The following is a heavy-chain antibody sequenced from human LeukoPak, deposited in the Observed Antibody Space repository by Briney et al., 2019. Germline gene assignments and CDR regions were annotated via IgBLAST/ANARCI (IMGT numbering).Heavy chain of an antibody. Sequence: GTSVKVSCKASGYTFIGYSIYWVRQAPGQGLEWMGRIDPDSGVTDYAQKFQDRVNVTSDTSINTVYMELSRLRSDDTAVYYCARDKSIGWERYPPDYWGQGTLVTVSS. V-gene: IGHV1-2*02. D-gene: IGHD1-26*01. CDR3: ARDKSIGWERYPPDY. CDR2: IDPDSGVT. CDR1: GYTFIGYS. J-gene: IGHJ4*02.